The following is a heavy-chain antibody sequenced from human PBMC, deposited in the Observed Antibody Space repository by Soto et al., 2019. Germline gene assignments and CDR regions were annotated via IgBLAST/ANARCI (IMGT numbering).Heavy chain of an antibody. D-gene: IGHD1-26*01. V-gene: IGHV3-43*01. J-gene: IGHJ4*02. CDR3: AKDKGGSSAGAFDY. CDR2: ISWDGGST. CDR1: GLTFDDYT. Sequence: PGGSLRLSCAASGLTFDDYTMHWVRQAPGKGLEWVSLISWDGGSTYYADSVKGRFTISRDNSKNSLYLQMNSLRTEDTALYYCAKDKGGSSAGAFDYWGQGTLVTVSS.